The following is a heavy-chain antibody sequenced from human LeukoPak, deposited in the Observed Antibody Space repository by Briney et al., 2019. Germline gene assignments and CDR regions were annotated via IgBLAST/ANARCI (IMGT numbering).Heavy chain of an antibody. CDR3: ARDHDSSGYSDY. J-gene: IGHJ4*02. D-gene: IGHD3-22*01. CDR2: INPNSGGT. V-gene: IGHV1-2*02. CDR1: GYTFTGYY. Sequence: ASVKVSSKASGYTFTGYYMHWVRQAPGQGLEWMGWINPNSGGTNYAQKFQGRVTMTRDTSISTAYMELSRLRSDDTAVYYCARDHDSSGYSDYWGQGTLVTVSS.